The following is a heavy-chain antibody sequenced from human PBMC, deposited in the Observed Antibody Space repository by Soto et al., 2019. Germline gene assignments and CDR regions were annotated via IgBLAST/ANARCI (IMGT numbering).Heavy chain of an antibody. CDR2: ISSSSCYI. CDR1: GFTFSSYS. J-gene: IGHJ6*02. Sequence: PGGSLRLSCAASGFTFSSYSMNWVRQAPGKGLEWVSSISSSSCYIYYADSVKGRFTISRDNAKNSLYLQMNSLRAEDTAVYYCARGIRFKLRFLEWPQGAVDVWGQGTTVTVS. V-gene: IGHV3-21*01. D-gene: IGHD3-3*01. CDR3: ARGIRFKLRFLEWPQGAVDV.